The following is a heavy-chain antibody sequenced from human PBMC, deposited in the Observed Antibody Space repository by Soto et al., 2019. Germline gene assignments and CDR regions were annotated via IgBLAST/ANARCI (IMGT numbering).Heavy chain of an antibody. CDR1: SGSISSSNW. CDR2: IYHSGST. J-gene: IGHJ4*02. CDR3: AREGWATATRLYYFDY. Sequence: SETLSLTCAVSSGSISSSNWWRWVRQPPGKGLEWIGEIYHSGSTNYNPSLKSRVTISVDKSKNQFSLKLSSVTAADTAVYYCAREGWATATRLYYFDYWGQGTLVTVSS. D-gene: IGHD6-19*01. V-gene: IGHV4-4*02.